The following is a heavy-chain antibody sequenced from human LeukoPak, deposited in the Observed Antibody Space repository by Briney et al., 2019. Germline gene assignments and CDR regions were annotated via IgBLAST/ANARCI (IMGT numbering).Heavy chain of an antibody. CDR3: ARLGEGTFGGVIVIPNGFDY. CDR1: GYTFSSHT. D-gene: IGHD3-16*02. V-gene: IGHV7-4-1*02. J-gene: IGHJ4*02. CDR2: INTNTGNP. Sequence: ASVKVSCKTSGYTFSSHTISWVRQAPGQGLEWMGWINTNTGNPTYAQGFTGRFVFSLDTSVSTAYLQISSLKAEDTAVYYCARLGEGTFGGVIVIPNGFDYWGQGTLVTVSS.